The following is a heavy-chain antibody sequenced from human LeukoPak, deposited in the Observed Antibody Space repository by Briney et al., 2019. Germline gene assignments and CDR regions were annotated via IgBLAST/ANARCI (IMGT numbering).Heavy chain of an antibody. J-gene: IGHJ4*02. Sequence: ASVKVSCKASGYTFTSYGISWVRQAPGQGLEWMGWISACNGNTNYALKLQGRVTMTTDTSTSTAYMELRSLRSDDTAVYYCARDLAVAGPVDYWGQGTLVTVSS. CDR3: ARDLAVAGPVDY. CDR1: GYTFTSYG. V-gene: IGHV1-18*01. D-gene: IGHD6-19*01. CDR2: ISACNGNT.